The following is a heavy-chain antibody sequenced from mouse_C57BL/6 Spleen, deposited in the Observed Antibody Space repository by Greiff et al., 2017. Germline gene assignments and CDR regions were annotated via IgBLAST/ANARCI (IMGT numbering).Heavy chain of an antibody. Sequence: QVQLQQSGAELVKPGASVKISCKASGYAFSSYWMNWVTQRPGKGLEWIGQIYPGDGDTNYNGKFKGKATLTAAKSSSTAYMQLSSLTSEDSAVYFCARRYYGYDRGYAMDYWGQGTSVTVSS. D-gene: IGHD2-2*01. V-gene: IGHV1-80*01. CDR2: IYPGDGDT. CDR1: GYAFSSYW. CDR3: ARRYYGYDRGYAMDY. J-gene: IGHJ4*01.